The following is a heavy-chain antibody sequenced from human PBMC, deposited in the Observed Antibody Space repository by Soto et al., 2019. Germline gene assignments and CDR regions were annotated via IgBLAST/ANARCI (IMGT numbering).Heavy chain of an antibody. CDR1: GFTFSSYA. J-gene: IGHJ3*02. CDR3: AKCQGPQPQELYYDFWSGYYIFAFDI. V-gene: IGHV3-23*01. D-gene: IGHD3-3*01. CDR2: ISGSGSST. Sequence: PGGSLRLSCAASGFTFSSYAMSWVRQAPGKGLEWVSAISGSGSSTYYADSVKGRFTISRDNSKNTLYLQMNSLRAEDTAVYYCAKCQGPQPQELYYDFWSGYYIFAFDIWGQGTMVTVSS.